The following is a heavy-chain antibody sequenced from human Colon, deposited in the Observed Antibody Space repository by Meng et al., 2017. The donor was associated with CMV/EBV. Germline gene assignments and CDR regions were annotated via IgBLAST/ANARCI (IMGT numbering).Heavy chain of an antibody. CDR2: ISGGSNTI. J-gene: IGHJ3*02. CDR1: KFTFSDYF. CDR3: ARDHRGVGTAFDI. D-gene: IGHD2-8*01. Sequence: GESLKISCTASKFTFSDYFMAWLRQAPGKGLEWISYISGGSNTIYYADSVKGRFTISRDNTIDSLFLQMGDLRAEDTAVYYCARDHRGVGTAFDIWGQGIMVTVSS. V-gene: IGHV3-11*04.